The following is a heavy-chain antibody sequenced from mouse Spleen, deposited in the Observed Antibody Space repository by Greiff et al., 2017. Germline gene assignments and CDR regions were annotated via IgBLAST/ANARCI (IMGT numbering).Heavy chain of an antibody. V-gene: IGHV1-15*01. CDR3: TRYCDYDVGPDY. CDR2: IDPETGGT. J-gene: IGHJ2*01. Sequence: QVQLQQSGAELVRPGASVTLSCKASGYTFTDYEMHWVKQTPVHGLEWIGAIDPETGGTAYNQKFKGKAILTADKSSSTAYMELRSLTSEDSAVYYCTRYCDYDVGPDYWGQGTTLTVSS. D-gene: IGHD2-4*01. CDR1: GYTFTDYE.